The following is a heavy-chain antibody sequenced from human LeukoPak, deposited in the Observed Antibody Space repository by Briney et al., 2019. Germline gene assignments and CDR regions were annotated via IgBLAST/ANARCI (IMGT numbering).Heavy chain of an antibody. Sequence: GGSLRLSCAASGFTFRSYAMYWVRQPPGKGLEWVSVISDSGGSTDYAESVKGRFTISRDNSKNTLYLQMNSLRAEDTAVYYCAKDGRGDDAFDIWGQGTMVTVSS. CDR1: GFTFRSYA. CDR3: AKDGRGDDAFDI. V-gene: IGHV3-23*01. J-gene: IGHJ3*02. CDR2: ISDSGGST. D-gene: IGHD3-10*01.